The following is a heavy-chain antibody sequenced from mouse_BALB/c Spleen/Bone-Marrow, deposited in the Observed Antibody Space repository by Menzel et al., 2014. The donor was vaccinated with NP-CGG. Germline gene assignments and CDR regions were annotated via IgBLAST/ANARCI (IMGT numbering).Heavy chain of an antibody. Sequence: VQLQQSGAELVKPGASVKLSCKTSGYTFTNYYIYWVKQRPGQGLEWIGEINPGNGDTNFNERFKSKATLTVDKSSTTAYILLTSLTSEDSAVYYCARGSPYWGQGTLVTASA. CDR2: INPGNGDT. J-gene: IGHJ3*01. D-gene: IGHD6-2*01. V-gene: IGHV1S81*02. CDR1: GYTFTNYY. CDR3: ARGSPY.